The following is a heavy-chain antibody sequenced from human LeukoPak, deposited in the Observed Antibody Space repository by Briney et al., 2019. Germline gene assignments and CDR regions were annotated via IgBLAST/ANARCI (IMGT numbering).Heavy chain of an antibody. D-gene: IGHD6-19*01. CDR1: GFTFSSYA. Sequence: GGSLRLSCAASGFTFSSYAMSWVRQAPGKGLEWVANIKQDGSEKYYVNSVKGRFTISRDNAKNSLYLQMNSLRAEDTAVYYCARVSSGWSYWYFDLWGRGTLVTVSS. V-gene: IGHV3-7*01. J-gene: IGHJ2*01. CDR2: IKQDGSEK. CDR3: ARVSSGWSYWYFDL.